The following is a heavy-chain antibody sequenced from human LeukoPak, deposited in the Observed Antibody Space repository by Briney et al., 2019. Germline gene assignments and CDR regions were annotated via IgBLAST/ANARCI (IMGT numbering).Heavy chain of an antibody. D-gene: IGHD2-2*01. CDR2: ISAVDGNT. Sequence: ASVKVSCKTSGYTFSAFGVTWVRQAPGQGLEWVGYISAVDGNTNYAPRFQGRITMTTDTSTNAAYMELRSLRSDDTAIYYCARTCPMMFCSSSFFDPWGQGTLVTVSS. CDR1: GYTFSAFG. V-gene: IGHV1-18*01. J-gene: IGHJ5*02. CDR3: ARTCPMMFCSSSFFDP.